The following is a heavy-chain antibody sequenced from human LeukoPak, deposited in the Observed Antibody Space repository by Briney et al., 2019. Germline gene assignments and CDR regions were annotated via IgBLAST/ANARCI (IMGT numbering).Heavy chain of an antibody. J-gene: IGHJ6*02. CDR3: ARAGGGPTSDYYGMNV. D-gene: IGHD1-26*01. Sequence: GASVKVSCKASGYTFTCYYIHWVRQAPGQGLEWMGWINPNGGGADSAQKFQGRVTMIRDTSITTAYMELSRLRSDDTAVYYCARAGGGPTSDYYGMNVWGQGTTVTVSS. CDR2: INPNGGGA. V-gene: IGHV1-2*02. CDR1: GYTFTCYY.